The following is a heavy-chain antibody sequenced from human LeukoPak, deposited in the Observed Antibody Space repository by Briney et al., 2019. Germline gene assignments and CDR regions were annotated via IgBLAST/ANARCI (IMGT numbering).Heavy chain of an antibody. D-gene: IGHD3-9*01. V-gene: IGHV3-30*04. CDR3: AREGPYDILTGLDPHYFDY. Sequence: GRSLRLSCAASGFTFSSYAMHWFRQAPGKGLEWVAVISYDGSNKYYADSVKGRFTISRDNSKNTLYLQMYSPRAEDTAVYYCAREGPYDILTGLDPHYFDYWGQGTLVTVSS. J-gene: IGHJ4*02. CDR2: ISYDGSNK. CDR1: GFTFSSYA.